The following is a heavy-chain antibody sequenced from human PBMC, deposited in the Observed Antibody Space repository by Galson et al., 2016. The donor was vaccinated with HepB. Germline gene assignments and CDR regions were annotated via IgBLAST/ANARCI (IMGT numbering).Heavy chain of an antibody. CDR3: VRNYYGSGSYYSSFDI. CDR1: GDSVSSNSAA. V-gene: IGHV6-1*01. D-gene: IGHD3-10*01. Sequence: CAISGDSVSSNSAAWNWIRQSPSRGLEWLGRTYYNSQWYHDFAASVKGRITINPDTPQNQISLQLNSVTPEDTAVYYCVRNYYGSGSYYSSFDIWGQGTTVTVSS. CDR2: TYYNSQWYH. J-gene: IGHJ3*02.